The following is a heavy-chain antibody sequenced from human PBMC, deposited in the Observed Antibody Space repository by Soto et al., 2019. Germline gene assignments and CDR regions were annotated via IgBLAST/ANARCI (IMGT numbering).Heavy chain of an antibody. CDR2: INHSGST. D-gene: IGHD6-13*01. CDR3: ARGRGVSSSWIYYYYGMDV. V-gene: IGHV4-34*01. J-gene: IGHJ6*02. CDR1: GGSFSGYY. Sequence: SETLSLTCAVYGGSFSGYYWSWIRQPPGKGLEWIGEINHSGSTNYNPSLKSRVTISVDTSKNQFSLKLSSVTAADTAVYYCARGRGVSSSWIYYYYGMDVWGQGTTVTVS.